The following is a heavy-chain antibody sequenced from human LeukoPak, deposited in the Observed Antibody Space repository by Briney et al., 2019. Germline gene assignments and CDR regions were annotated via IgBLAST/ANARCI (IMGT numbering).Heavy chain of an antibody. Sequence: HPGGSLRLSCAASGFTFSSYWMHWVRQAPGKGLEWVSGVIPSGASTYYADSVKGRFTISRDNSKNTLYLLMNSLRAEDTAVYYCANDLRWGSFDIRGQGTLVTVSS. CDR2: VIPSGAST. D-gene: IGHD1-26*01. CDR1: GFTFSSYW. V-gene: IGHV3-23*01. J-gene: IGHJ3*02. CDR3: ANDLRWGSFDI.